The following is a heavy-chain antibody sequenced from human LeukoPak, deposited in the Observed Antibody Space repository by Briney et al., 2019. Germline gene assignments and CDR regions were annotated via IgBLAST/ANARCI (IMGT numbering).Heavy chain of an antibody. CDR1: GYTFTSYG. CDR2: ISAYNGNT. CDR3: ARVESPYSSGWYDNWFDP. Sequence: ASVKVCCKASGYTFTSYGISWVRQAPGQGLEWMGWISAYNGNTNYAQKLQGRVTMTTDTSTSTAYMELRSLRSDDTAVYYCARVESPYSSGWYDNWFDPWGQGTLVTVSS. V-gene: IGHV1-18*01. D-gene: IGHD6-19*01. J-gene: IGHJ5*02.